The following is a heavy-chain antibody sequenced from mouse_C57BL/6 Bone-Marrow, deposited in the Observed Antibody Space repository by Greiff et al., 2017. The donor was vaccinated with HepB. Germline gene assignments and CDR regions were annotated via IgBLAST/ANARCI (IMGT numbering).Heavy chain of an antibody. D-gene: IGHD1-1*01. J-gene: IGHJ2*01. CDR3: ARWGGSSYGGY. CDR2: IYPGDGDT. Sequence: QVQLQQSGPELVKPGASVKISCKASGYAFSSPWMNWVKQRPGKGLERIGRIYPGDGDTNYNGKFKGKATLTADKSSSTAYMQLSSLTSEDSAVYFCARWGGSSYGGYWAQGTTLTVSS. V-gene: IGHV1-82*01. CDR1: GYAFSSPW.